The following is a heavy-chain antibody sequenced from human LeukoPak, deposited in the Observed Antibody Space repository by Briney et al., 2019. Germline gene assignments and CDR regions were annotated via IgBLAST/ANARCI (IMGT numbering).Heavy chain of an antibody. CDR1: GFTFDDYA. Sequence: GGSLRLSCAASGFTFDDYAMHWVRQAPGKGLEWVSGINWNSGNIGYADSVKGRFTISRDNAKNSLFLQMSSLRPEDTALYYCAKDRRALDYGDSIDYWGQGTLVTVSS. V-gene: IGHV3-9*01. CDR2: INWNSGNI. D-gene: IGHD4-17*01. CDR3: AKDRRALDYGDSIDY. J-gene: IGHJ4*02.